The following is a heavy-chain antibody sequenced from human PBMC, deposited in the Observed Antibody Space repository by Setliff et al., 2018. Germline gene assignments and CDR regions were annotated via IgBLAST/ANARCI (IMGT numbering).Heavy chain of an antibody. V-gene: IGHV4-39*01. CDR3: ARTGTYRYFDY. D-gene: IGHD1-1*01. CDR2: IYSGGTT. Sequence: PSETLSLTCKDSGASMNSGVYYWAWIRQPPGKGLEWIGRIYSGGTTYYNSYLKSRVTISVDTSKSQFSLRLNSVTAADTAVYYCARTGTYRYFDYWGRGTLVTVSS. CDR1: GASMNSGVYY. J-gene: IGHJ4*02.